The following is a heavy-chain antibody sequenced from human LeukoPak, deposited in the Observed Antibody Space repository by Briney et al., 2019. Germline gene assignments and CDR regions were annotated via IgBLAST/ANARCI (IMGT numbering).Heavy chain of an antibody. Sequence: GESLKISCKDSGYSFTTYWIAWVRQMPGKGLEWMGIIYPGDSDTRYSPSFQGQVTISADKSINTAYLQWSSLKASDSAMYYCARHRGSFQPFDYWGQGTLVTVSS. D-gene: IGHD1-26*01. CDR3: ARHRGSFQPFDY. CDR1: GYSFTTYW. J-gene: IGHJ4*02. CDR2: IYPGDSDT. V-gene: IGHV5-51*01.